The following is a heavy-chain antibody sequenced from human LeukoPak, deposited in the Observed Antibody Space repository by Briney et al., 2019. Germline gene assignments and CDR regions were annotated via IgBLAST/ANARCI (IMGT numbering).Heavy chain of an antibody. D-gene: IGHD3-3*01. CDR2: INPNSGVT. J-gene: IGHJ4*02. V-gene: IGHV1-2*02. CDR3: ARGGDYDFWSGYYPFDY. Sequence: ASVKVSCKASRYTFTGYYMHWVRQAPGQGLEWMGWINPNSGVTDYAQNFQGRVTMTRDTSISTAYVELSRLRSDDTAVYYCARGGDYDFWSGYYPFDYWGQGTLVTVSS. CDR1: RYTFTGYY.